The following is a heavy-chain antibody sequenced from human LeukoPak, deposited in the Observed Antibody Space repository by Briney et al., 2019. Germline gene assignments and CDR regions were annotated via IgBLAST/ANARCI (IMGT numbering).Heavy chain of an antibody. J-gene: IGHJ4*02. CDR1: GFTFSSYG. CDR2: ISYDEINK. V-gene: IGHV3-30*18. Sequence: GGSLRLSCAASGFTFSSYGMHWVRQAPGKGLEWVAVISYDEINKHYADSVKGRFTISRDNSKNTVYLQMNSLRADDTAVYYCAKAVGEVYYFDFWGQGTLVTVSS. D-gene: IGHD2-15*01. CDR3: AKAVGEVYYFDF.